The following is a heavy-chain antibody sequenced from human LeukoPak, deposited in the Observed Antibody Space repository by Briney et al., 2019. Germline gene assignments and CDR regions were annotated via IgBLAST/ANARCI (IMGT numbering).Heavy chain of an antibody. Sequence: GRSLRLSCAASGFTFSSYGMHWVRQAPGKGLEWVAVISYDGSNKYYADSVKGRFAISRDNSKNTLYLQMNSLRAEDTAVYYCAHHSSSCAFDIWGQGTMVTVSS. CDR3: AHHSSSCAFDI. J-gene: IGHJ3*02. CDR1: GFTFSSYG. CDR2: ISYDGSNK. D-gene: IGHD6-6*01. V-gene: IGHV3-30*03.